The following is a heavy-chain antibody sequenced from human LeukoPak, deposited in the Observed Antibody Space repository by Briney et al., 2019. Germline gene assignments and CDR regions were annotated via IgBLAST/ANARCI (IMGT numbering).Heavy chain of an antibody. D-gene: IGHD3-16*01. Sequence: PGGSLRLSCTASGFTFGDYAMTWVRQAPGKGLEWVGFIRNKAYGATPEYAASLKGRFTISRDDSNSIAYLQMNSLKTEDTAVYYCTRASVVGVTGLPDYWGQGTLVTASS. V-gene: IGHV3-49*04. CDR2: IRNKAYGATP. CDR1: GFTFGDYA. J-gene: IGHJ4*02. CDR3: TRASVVGVTGLPDY.